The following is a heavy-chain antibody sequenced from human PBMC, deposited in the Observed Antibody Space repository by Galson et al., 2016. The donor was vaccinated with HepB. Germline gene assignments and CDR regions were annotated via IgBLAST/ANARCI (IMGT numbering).Heavy chain of an antibody. CDR1: GFTFSDHY. V-gene: IGHV3-72*01. CDR3: ARDFYDGSCHYMDY. J-gene: IGHJ4*02. D-gene: IGHD2/OR15-2a*01. CDR2: SRDKAHSYTT. Sequence: SLRLSCAASGFTFSDHYIDWARQAPGKGLEWVGRSRDKAHSYTTEYAASVKGRFAISRDESENSLYLQMNSPKTEDTAVYYCARDFYDGSCHYMDYWGRGTLVTVSS.